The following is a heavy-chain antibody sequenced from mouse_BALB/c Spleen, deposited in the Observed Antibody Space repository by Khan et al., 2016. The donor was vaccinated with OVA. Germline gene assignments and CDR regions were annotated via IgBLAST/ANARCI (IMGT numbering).Heavy chain of an antibody. V-gene: IGHV1-7*01. CDR3: ARGRIDY. CDR2: INPTSGYT. Sequence: QVQLQQSGAELAKPGASVKMSCTASGYTFTSYWMHWIKQRPGQGLEWIGYINPTSGYTDYHQKFKDKATLTADKSSSTAYMQLSSLTSDDSAVYCCARGRIDYWGQGTALTVSA. D-gene: IGHD1-1*01. J-gene: IGHJ2*01. CDR1: GYTFTSYW.